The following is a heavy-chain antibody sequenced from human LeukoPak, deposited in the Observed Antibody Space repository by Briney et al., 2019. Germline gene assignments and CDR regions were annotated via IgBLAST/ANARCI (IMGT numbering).Heavy chain of an antibody. CDR1: GGSISSYY. Sequence: PSETLSLTCTVSGGSISSYYWSWIRQPAGKGPEWIGRIYTSGSTNYNPSLKSRVTMSVDTSKNQFSLKLSSVTAADTAVYYCARALRNYEVLDYYYYYMDVWGKGTTVTVSS. CDR2: IYTSGST. CDR3: ARALRNYEVLDYYYYYMDV. J-gene: IGHJ6*03. V-gene: IGHV4-4*07. D-gene: IGHD4-11*01.